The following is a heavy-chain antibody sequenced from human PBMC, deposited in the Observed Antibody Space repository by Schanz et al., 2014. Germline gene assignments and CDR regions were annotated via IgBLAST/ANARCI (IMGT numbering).Heavy chain of an antibody. CDR1: GFTFSTYW. D-gene: IGHD3-3*01. J-gene: IGHJ4*02. CDR2: IKQDESER. CDR3: ARDKGGYYPLDY. Sequence: EVQLVESGGGLVQPGGSLRLSCAASGFTFSTYWMSWVRQAPGKGLEWVANIKQDESERSYVDSVKGRFTISRDNAKNSLYLQMNSLRAEDTAVYYCARDKGGYYPLDYWGQGTLVTVSS. V-gene: IGHV3-7*01.